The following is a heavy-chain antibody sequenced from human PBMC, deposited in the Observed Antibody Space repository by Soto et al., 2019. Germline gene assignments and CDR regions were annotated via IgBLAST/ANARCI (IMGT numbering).Heavy chain of an antibody. V-gene: IGHV3-15*01. D-gene: IGHD3-3*01. J-gene: IGHJ4*02. Sequence: VHLVESGGGLVKPGGSLRLSCAASGFTFTSAWMRWVRQAPGKGLEWVGRIKSKTDGGTTDYAAPVKGRFIISRDDSKNMLYLQMNSLNAEDTAVYYFITGIFWSGVYFSDYWGQGTMVTVSS. CDR1: GFTFTSAW. CDR3: ITGIFWSGVYFSDY. CDR2: IKSKTDGGTT.